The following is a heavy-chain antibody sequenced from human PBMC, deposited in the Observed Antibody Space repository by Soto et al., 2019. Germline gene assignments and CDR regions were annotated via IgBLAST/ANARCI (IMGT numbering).Heavy chain of an antibody. V-gene: IGHV1-69*13. Sequence: GASVKVSCKASGGTFDSYVISWLRQAPGQGLEWMGGIMPIFGTPNYAQKLRGRVTISADESTSTAYLELSSLTSDDTAVYYCARVHSSGIFYFVDPWGQGTLVTAPQ. J-gene: IGHJ5*02. CDR1: GGTFDSYV. CDR3: ARVHSSGIFYFVDP. CDR2: IMPIFGTP. D-gene: IGHD3-10*01.